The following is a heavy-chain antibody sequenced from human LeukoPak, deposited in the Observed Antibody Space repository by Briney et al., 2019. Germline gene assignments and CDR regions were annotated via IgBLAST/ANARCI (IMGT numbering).Heavy chain of an antibody. D-gene: IGHD4-11*01. V-gene: IGHV1-8*01. CDR1: GYTFTSYD. CDR2: MNPNSGNT. J-gene: IGHJ6*03. CDR3: ARTVRRIDYYYYYYMDV. Sequence: GASVKVSCKAPGYTFTSYDINWVRQATGQGLEWMGWMNPNSGNTGYAQKFQGRVTMTRNTSISTAYMELSSLRSEDTAVYYCARTVRRIDYYYYYYMDVWGKGTTVTVSS.